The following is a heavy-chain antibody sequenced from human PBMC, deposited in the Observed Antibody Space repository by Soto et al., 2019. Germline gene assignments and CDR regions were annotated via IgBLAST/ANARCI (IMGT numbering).Heavy chain of an antibody. CDR1: GYTFTSHG. V-gene: IGHV1-18*04. CDR3: ARDVVVITLVRGVIGPPHDASHI. J-gene: IGHJ3*02. CDR2: ISAYNGNT. Sequence: ASVKVSCKASGYTFTSHGISWVRQAPGQGLERMGWISAYNGNTNYAQKLQGRVTMTTDTSTSTAYMELRSLRSDDTAVYYCARDVVVITLVRGVIGPPHDASHIWGQGTMVTVS. D-gene: IGHD3-10*01.